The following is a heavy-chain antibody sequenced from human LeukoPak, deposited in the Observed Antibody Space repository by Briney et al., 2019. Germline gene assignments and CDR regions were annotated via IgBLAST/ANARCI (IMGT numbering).Heavy chain of an antibody. D-gene: IGHD4-17*01. J-gene: IGHJ2*01. CDR1: GGTFSSYA. CDR2: IIPIFGTT. Sequence: GSSVKVSCKASGGTFSSYAISWVRQAPGQGLEWMGGIIPIFGTTNYAQKFQGRVTITADESTSTAYMELSSLRSEDTAVYYCARDPAAGDLIWYFDLWGRGTLVTVSS. V-gene: IGHV1-69*01. CDR3: ARDPAAGDLIWYFDL.